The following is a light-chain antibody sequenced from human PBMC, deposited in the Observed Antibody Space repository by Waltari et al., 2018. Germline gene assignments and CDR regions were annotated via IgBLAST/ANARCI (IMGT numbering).Light chain of an antibody. Sequence: SYELTQPHSVSVSPGQTASITCPGDGLGDKYVSWYQQKPGQSPVLVIFQDITRPSGIPERFSGSNSGNTANLTISGTQAMDEADYYCQTWDNSAVVFGGGTKLTVL. CDR1: GLGDKY. CDR2: QDI. CDR3: QTWDNSAVV. V-gene: IGLV3-1*01. J-gene: IGLJ2*01.